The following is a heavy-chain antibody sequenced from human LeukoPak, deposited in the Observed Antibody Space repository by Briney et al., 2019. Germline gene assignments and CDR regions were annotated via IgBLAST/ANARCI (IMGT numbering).Heavy chain of an antibody. V-gene: IGHV4-39*01. CDR1: GGSISSSSYY. CDR3: ARHFSSSWAKVLNWFDP. CDR2: IYYSGST. J-gene: IGHJ5*02. D-gene: IGHD6-13*01. Sequence: SETLSLTCTVSGGSISSSSYYWGWIRQPPWKGLDWIGSIYYSGSTYYNPSLKSRVTISVDTSKNQFSLKLSSVTAADTAVYYCARHFSSSWAKVLNWFDPWGQGTLVTVSS.